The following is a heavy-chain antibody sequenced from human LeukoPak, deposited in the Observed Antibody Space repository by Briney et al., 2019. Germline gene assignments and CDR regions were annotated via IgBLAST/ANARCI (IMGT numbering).Heavy chain of an antibody. V-gene: IGHV4-59*08. CDR2: IYYSGST. CDR3: ARLIYDSSGYYYGWYFDL. J-gene: IGHJ2*01. D-gene: IGHD3-22*01. CDR1: GGSISSYY. Sequence: SETLSLTCTVSGGSISSYYWSWIRQPPGRGLEWIGYIYYSGSTNYNPSLKSRVTISVDTSKNQFSLNLSSVTAADTAVYYCARLIYDSSGYYYGWYFDLWGRGTLVTVSS.